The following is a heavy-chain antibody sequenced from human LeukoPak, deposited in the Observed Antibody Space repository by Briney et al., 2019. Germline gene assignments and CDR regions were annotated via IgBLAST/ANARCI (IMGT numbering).Heavy chain of an antibody. Sequence: PSETLSLTCSVSGGSFSTSSWSWIRQSAGKGLEWVGRIHSTGTSSYNPSLRSRVSMSIDTSKNKLSLNMRSVSAADTALYYCARGHRSSWYSYFDFWGQGILVTVSS. V-gene: IGHV4-4*07. D-gene: IGHD6-13*01. CDR2: IHSTGTS. CDR1: GGSFSTSS. J-gene: IGHJ4*02. CDR3: ARGHRSSWYSYFDF.